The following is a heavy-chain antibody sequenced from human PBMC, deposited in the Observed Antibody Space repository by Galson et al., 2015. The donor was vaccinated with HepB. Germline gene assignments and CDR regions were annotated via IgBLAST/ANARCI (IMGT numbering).Heavy chain of an antibody. CDR2: ISYDGTNQ. D-gene: IGHD2-15*01. Sequence: SLRLSCAASGFTFNTFGMHWVRQAPGKGLEWLAVISYDGTNQYYADSVKGRFTISRDNSKNMLYLQMNSLRSEDTAFYYCAKGGAVLVTASPNYFDSWGQGALVSVSS. J-gene: IGHJ4*02. CDR3: AKGGAVLVTASPNYFDS. CDR1: GFTFNTFG. V-gene: IGHV3-30*18.